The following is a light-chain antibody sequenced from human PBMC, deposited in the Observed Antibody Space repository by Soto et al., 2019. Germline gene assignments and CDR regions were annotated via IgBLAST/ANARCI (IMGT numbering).Light chain of an antibody. CDR2: DAS. V-gene: IGKV3-11*01. Sequence: EIVLTQSPAALSLSPGDTATLSCRASQSVSSYLAWYQQKPGQAPRLLIYDASNRATGIPARFSGSRSGTDFTLTIGSLEPEDFAVYYCQQRSNWPRTFGQGTKVEIK. J-gene: IGKJ2*01. CDR1: QSVSSY. CDR3: QQRSNWPRT.